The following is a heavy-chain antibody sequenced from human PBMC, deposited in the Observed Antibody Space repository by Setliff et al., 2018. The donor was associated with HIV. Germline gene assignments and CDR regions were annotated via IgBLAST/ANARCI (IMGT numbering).Heavy chain of an antibody. CDR2: ISSSSYYI. CDR1: GFTFSSYT. V-gene: IGHV3-21*01. CDR3: ASIELAAMVPVDY. J-gene: IGHJ4*02. D-gene: IGHD5-18*01. Sequence: GVLRLSCAASGFTFSSYTMNWVRQAPGKGLEWVSSISSSSYYIFYADSVKGRFTISRDNAKNSLFLQMNSLRAEDTAVYYCASIELAAMVPVDYWGQGTLVTVSS.